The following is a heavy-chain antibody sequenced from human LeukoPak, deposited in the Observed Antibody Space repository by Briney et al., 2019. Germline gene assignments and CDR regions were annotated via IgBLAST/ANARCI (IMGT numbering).Heavy chain of an antibody. J-gene: IGHJ4*02. CDR2: IYYSGST. Sequence: SETLSLTCTVSGGSISSYYWSWLRQPPGKGLEWIGYIYYSGSTNYNPSLKSRVTISVDTSKNQFSLKLSSVTAADTAVYYCARVFWSGYYQSVWYFDYWGQGTLVTVSS. CDR1: GGSISSYY. D-gene: IGHD3-3*01. V-gene: IGHV4-59*01. CDR3: ARVFWSGYYQSVWYFDY.